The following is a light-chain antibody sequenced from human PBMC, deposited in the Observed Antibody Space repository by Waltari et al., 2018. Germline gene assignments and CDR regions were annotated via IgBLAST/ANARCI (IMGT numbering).Light chain of an antibody. CDR3: MQALQTPYT. V-gene: IGKV2-28*01. CDR1: QNVFHSNGNNY. CDR2: MGS. J-gene: IGKJ2*01. Sequence: DIVMTQSPLSLPVTPGEPASISCRSSQNVFHSNGNNYLDWYLQKPGQSPQLLIYMGSNRACGVPERFSGSGSSTDFTLKISRVEAEDVGVYYCMQALQTPYTFGQGTKLEIK.